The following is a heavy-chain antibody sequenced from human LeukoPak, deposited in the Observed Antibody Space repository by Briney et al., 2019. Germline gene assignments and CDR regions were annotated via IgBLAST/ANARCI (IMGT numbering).Heavy chain of an antibody. J-gene: IGHJ5*02. Sequence: NPSDTLSLTCAVYGGSFSGYYWSWIRQPPGKGLEWIGEINHSGSTNYNPSLKSRVTISVDTSKNQFSLKLSSVTAADTAVYYCARAVMGFDPWGQGTLVTVSS. V-gene: IGHV4-34*01. CDR2: INHSGST. CDR3: ARAVMGFDP. CDR1: GGSFSGYY. D-gene: IGHD2-8*01.